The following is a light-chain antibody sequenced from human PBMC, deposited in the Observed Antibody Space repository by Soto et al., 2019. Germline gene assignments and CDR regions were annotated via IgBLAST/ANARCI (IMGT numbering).Light chain of an antibody. V-gene: IGLV2-23*02. CDR3: CSYVGSRTYV. J-gene: IGLJ1*01. Sequence: QSALTQPASVSGSPGRSITISCTGTSSDVGTYNLVSWYQQHPGKAPKLMISEVSKRPSGVSNRFSGSKSGNTASLTISGLQAEDEADYYCCSYVGSRTYVFGTGTRSPS. CDR1: SSDVGTYNL. CDR2: EVS.